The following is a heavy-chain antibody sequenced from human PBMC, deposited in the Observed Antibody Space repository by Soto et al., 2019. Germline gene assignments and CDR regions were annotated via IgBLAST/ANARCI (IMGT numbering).Heavy chain of an antibody. CDR3: ARAATSNQIDY. D-gene: IGHD2-15*01. CDR1: GDSVSSNSAT. CDR2: TYYRSKWYN. V-gene: IGHV6-1*01. Sequence: SQTLSLTCAISGDSVSSNSATWHWIRQSPSRGLEWLGRTYYRSKWYNDYAISVKSRITINPDTSKNQFSLHLNSVTPEDSAVYFCARAATSNQIDYWGQGTLVTVSS. J-gene: IGHJ4*02.